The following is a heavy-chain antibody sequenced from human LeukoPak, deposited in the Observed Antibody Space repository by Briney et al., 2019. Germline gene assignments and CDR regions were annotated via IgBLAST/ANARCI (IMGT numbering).Heavy chain of an antibody. V-gene: IGHV4-34*01. D-gene: IGHD3-10*01. Sequence: SETLSLTCAVYGGSFSGYYWSWIRQPPGKVLEWIGEINHSGSTNYNPSLKSRVTISVDTSKNQFSLKLSSVTAADTAVYYCARGPTITGAFDVWGQGTMVTVSS. CDR2: INHSGST. CDR3: ARGPTITGAFDV. CDR1: GGSFSGYY. J-gene: IGHJ3*01.